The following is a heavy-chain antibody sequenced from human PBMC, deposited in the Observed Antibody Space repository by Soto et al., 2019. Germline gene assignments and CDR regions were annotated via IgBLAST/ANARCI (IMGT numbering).Heavy chain of an antibody. J-gene: IGHJ4*02. CDR2: ITGSDDIT. CDR1: GFTFGSDA. Sequence: EVQLLESGGGLVQPGGSLRLSCAASGFTFGSDAMSWVRQAPGKGLEWVSVITGSDDITYYADSVKGRFTISRDISKNTVYLHMNSLRAEDTAVYYCAKLVRYWGQGTLVTVSS. CDR3: AKLVRY. V-gene: IGHV3-23*01.